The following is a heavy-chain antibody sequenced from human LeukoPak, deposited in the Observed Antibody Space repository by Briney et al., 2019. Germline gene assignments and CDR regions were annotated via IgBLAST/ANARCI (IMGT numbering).Heavy chain of an antibody. V-gene: IGHV3-21*01. CDR1: GFTFSSYS. D-gene: IGHD2-2*02. CDR3: ARDRYPGETS. Sequence: GGSLRLSCAASGFTFSSYSMNWVRQAPGKGLEWVSSISSSSSYIYYADSVKGRFTISRENAKNSLYLQMKSLRAEHGPVYYFARDRYPGETSWGQGTL. CDR2: ISSSSSYI. J-gene: IGHJ4*02.